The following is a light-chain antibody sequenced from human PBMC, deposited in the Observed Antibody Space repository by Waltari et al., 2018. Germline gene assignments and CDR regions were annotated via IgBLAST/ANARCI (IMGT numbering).Light chain of an antibody. CDR3: NSRDSSGNHPV. J-gene: IGLJ2*01. CDR1: SLRSYY. CDR2: GKN. Sequence: SSELTQDPAVSVALGQTVRITCQGDSLRSYYASWYPQKPGQAPVLVIKGKNNRPSGIPERFSGSSSGNTASLTITGAQAEDEADYYCNSRDSSGNHPVFGGGTKLTVL. V-gene: IGLV3-19*01.